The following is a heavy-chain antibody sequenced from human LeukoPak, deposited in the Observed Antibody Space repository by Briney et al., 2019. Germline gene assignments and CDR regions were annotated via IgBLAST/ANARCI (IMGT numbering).Heavy chain of an antibody. D-gene: IGHD5-12*01. J-gene: IGHJ2*01. CDR3: AREPLTIVATRELDL. Sequence: PGGSLRLSCAASGFTFSSYSMTWVRQAPGKGLEWVSSISSSSSYIYYADSVKGRFTISRDNARNSLYLQMNSLRAEDTAVYYCAREPLTIVATRELDLWGRGTLVTVSS. CDR1: GFTFSSYS. CDR2: ISSSSSYI. V-gene: IGHV3-21*01.